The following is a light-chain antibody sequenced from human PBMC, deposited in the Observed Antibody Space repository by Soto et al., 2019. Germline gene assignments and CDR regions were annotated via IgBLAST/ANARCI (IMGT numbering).Light chain of an antibody. CDR3: QQYYSTPWT. J-gene: IGKJ1*01. CDR1: QSVLYSSNNKNY. Sequence: DIVMTQSPDSLAVSLGERATINCKSSQSVLYSSNNKNYLAWYQQKPGQPPKLLIYWASTRESGVPDRFSGSGSGTDFTLTISSLQAEDVAVDYGQQYYSTPWTFGQGTKVEVK. CDR2: WAS. V-gene: IGKV4-1*01.